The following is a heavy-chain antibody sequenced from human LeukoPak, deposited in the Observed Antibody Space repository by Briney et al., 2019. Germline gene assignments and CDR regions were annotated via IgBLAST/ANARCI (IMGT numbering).Heavy chain of an antibody. J-gene: IGHJ4*02. Sequence: ASVKVSFKASGYTFTSYGTSWVRRAHGQGLEWMGWIGAYSGNTNFAQKLQDRVTMTTDTSASTAYMELRSLRCDDTAVYYCARDGTYCGVYCYSDYWGQGTLVTVSS. CDR1: GYTFTSYG. CDR3: ARDGTYCGVYCYSDY. V-gene: IGHV1-18*01. CDR2: IGAYSGNT. D-gene: IGHD2-21*01.